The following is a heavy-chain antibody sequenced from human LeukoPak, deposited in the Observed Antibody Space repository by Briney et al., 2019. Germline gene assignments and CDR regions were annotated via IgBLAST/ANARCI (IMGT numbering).Heavy chain of an antibody. Sequence: PSETLSLTCTVSGGSISSYYWSWIRQPPGKGLDWIGYIYYKGGTNYNPSLKSRVTISVDTSKNQFSLRLSSVTAADTAVYYCARHPDYWGQGTPVTVSS. J-gene: IGHJ4*02. CDR3: ARHPDY. CDR2: IYYKGGT. CDR1: GGSISSYY. V-gene: IGHV4-59*01.